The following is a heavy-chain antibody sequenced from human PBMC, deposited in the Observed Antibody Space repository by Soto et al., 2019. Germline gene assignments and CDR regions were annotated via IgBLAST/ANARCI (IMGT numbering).Heavy chain of an antibody. CDR2: INYSGNT. CDR3: ARHHVRGRTIVGAAEY. Sequence: SETLSLTCAVYGGSLIGYYWSWIRQPPGKGLEWIGEINYSGNTNYNPSLKSRVSISVDTSKNQLFLNMSSVTAADTAMYYCARHHVRGRTIVGAAEYWGQGTLVTVSS. CDR1: GGSLIGYY. V-gene: IGHV4-34*01. D-gene: IGHD1-26*01. J-gene: IGHJ4*02.